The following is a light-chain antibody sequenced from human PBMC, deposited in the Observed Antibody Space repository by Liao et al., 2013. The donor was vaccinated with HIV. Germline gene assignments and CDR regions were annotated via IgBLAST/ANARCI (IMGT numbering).Light chain of an antibody. Sequence: SFDLTQPPSMAVSAGQTATITCSGQGLGDKFTCWFQQRPGQSPIMIIYEDSKRPSGIPERFSGSYSGNTATLTISRVEAGDEADYYCQLWDSSSDHYVFGTGTKVTVL. CDR1: GLGDKF. CDR2: EDS. V-gene: IGLV3-1*01. J-gene: IGLJ1*01. CDR3: QLWDSSSDHYV.